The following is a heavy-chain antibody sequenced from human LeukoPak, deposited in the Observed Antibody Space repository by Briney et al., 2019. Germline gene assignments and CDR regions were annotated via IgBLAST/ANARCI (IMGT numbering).Heavy chain of an antibody. J-gene: IGHJ3*02. CDR1: GYTFTSYG. CDR3: ARSTCTNGVCYTGGAFDI. D-gene: IGHD2-8*01. CDR2: ISAYNGNT. Sequence: ASVKVSCKASGYTFTSYGISWVRQAPGQGLEWMGWISAYNGNTNYAQKLQGRVTMTTDTSTSTAYMELRSLRSEDTAMYYCARSTCTNGVCYTGGAFDIWGQGTMVTVSS. V-gene: IGHV1-18*01.